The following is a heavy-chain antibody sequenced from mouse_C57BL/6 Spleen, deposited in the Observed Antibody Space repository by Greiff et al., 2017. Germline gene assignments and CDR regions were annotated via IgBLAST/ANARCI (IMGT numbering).Heavy chain of an antibody. CDR3: TSITTVVARPFAY. Sequence: EVKLMESGAELVRPGASVKLSCTASGFNIKDYYMHWVKQRPEQGLEWIGRIDPEDGDTEYAPKFQGKATMTADTSSNTAYLQLSSLTSEDTAVYYCTSITTVVARPFAYWGQGTLVTVSA. CDR1: GFNIKDYY. V-gene: IGHV14-1*01. D-gene: IGHD1-1*01. J-gene: IGHJ3*01. CDR2: IDPEDGDT.